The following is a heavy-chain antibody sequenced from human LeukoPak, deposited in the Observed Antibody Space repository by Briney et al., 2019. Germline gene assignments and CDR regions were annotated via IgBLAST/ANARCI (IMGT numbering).Heavy chain of an antibody. CDR1: GFTFSSYW. J-gene: IGHJ4*02. V-gene: IGHV3-48*04. CDR2: ISSSGSTI. Sequence: GGSLRLSCAASGFTFSSYWMNWVRQAPGKGLEWVSYISSSGSTIYYADSVKGRFTISRDNAKNSLYLQMNSLRAEDTAVYYCARDTYYYDSSGYHIMDYWGQGTLVTVSS. D-gene: IGHD3-22*01. CDR3: ARDTYYYDSSGYHIMDY.